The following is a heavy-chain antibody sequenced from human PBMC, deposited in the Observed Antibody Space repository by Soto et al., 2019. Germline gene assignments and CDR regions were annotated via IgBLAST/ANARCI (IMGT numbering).Heavy chain of an antibody. V-gene: IGHV4-39*07. CDR1: GGSISSSSYY. J-gene: IGHJ4*02. D-gene: IGHD1-26*01. CDR2: IYYSGST. Sequence: KPSETLSLTCTVSGGSISSSSYYWGWIRQPPGKGLEWIGSIYYSGSTYYNPSLMRRVNISVHTSNSQFFLELSSVTAADTAVYYCARGLITGSQYSGGWYYFDSWGQGTQVTVSS. CDR3: ARGLITGSQYSGGWYYFDS.